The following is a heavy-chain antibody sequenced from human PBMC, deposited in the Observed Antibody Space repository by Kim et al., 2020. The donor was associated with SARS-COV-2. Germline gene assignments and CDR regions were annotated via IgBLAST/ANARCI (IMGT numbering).Heavy chain of an antibody. J-gene: IGHJ6*03. CDR3: AKEFLTGFYYYMDV. V-gene: IGHV3-33*06. CDR1: GFTFSSYG. Sequence: GGSLRLSCAASGFTFSSYGMHWVRQAPGKGLEWVALVWNDGSHQHYVDSVKGRFTISRDNSRNTLYLQMNSLRAEDTAVYFCAKEFLTGFYYYMDVWGKGTPVTVSS. D-gene: IGHD2-21*01. CDR2: VWNDGSHQ.